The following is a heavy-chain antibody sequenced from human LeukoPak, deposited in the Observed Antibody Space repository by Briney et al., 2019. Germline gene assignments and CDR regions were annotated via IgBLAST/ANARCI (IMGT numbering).Heavy chain of an antibody. J-gene: IGHJ4*02. Sequence: SETLSLTCGVSGGSLSFYYWSWIRQSPGKGLEWIAEISQNGDSNYNMSLKSRVTISLDKSKNQVSLKLNSVTAADTAVYYCARDYLVAATYYFDYWGQGTLVTVSS. CDR2: ISQNGDS. CDR3: ARDYLVAATYYFDY. D-gene: IGHD2-15*01. CDR1: GGSLSFYY. V-gene: IGHV4-34*01.